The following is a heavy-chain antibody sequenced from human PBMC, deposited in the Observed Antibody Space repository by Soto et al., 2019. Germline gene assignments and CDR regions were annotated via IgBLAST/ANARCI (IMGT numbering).Heavy chain of an antibody. CDR2: LYYSGGT. V-gene: IGHV4-59*11. Sequence: QVQLQESGPGLVKPSETLSLTCSVSSGSIPSHYWSWVRQPPGKGLEWIGYLYYSGGTSYNPSPKSRVTMSLYTSEFQFSQRLSCGSAADTSVYYCARGFCSGVSCLGNYHYCYMDVWGKGTTVTVSS. CDR3: ARGFCSGVSCLGNYHYCYMDV. D-gene: IGHD2-15*01. J-gene: IGHJ6*03. CDR1: SGSIPSHY.